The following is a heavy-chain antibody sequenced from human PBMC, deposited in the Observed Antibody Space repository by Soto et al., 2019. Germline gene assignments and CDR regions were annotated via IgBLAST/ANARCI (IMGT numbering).Heavy chain of an antibody. CDR2: ISGSGGST. CDR3: AKATAGLFDY. CDR1: GFTFSSYA. D-gene: IGHD6-13*01. V-gene: IGHV3-23*01. Sequence: GGSLRLSCAASGFTFSSYAMGGVGQAPWKGLEWVSAISGSGGSTYYADSVKGRFTIYRDNSKNTLYLQTNSMRAEDTAVDYCAKATAGLFDYWGPXPLVTVSS. J-gene: IGHJ4*02.